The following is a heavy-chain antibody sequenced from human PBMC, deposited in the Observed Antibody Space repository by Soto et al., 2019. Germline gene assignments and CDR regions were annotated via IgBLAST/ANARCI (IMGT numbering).Heavy chain of an antibody. V-gene: IGHV3-23*01. CDR2: ISSSGDIT. D-gene: IGHD4-17*01. CDR1: GFTFSDYA. J-gene: IGHJ4*02. Sequence: EVQLLESGGGLVQPGGSLRLSCAASGFTFSDYAMSWVRQAPGKGPEWISTISSSGDITSYANAVKGRFTISRDNSRSTLYLQMNSQRADDTAVYYCTKRTAVTTGDFDYWGQGTLVTVSS. CDR3: TKRTAVTTGDFDY.